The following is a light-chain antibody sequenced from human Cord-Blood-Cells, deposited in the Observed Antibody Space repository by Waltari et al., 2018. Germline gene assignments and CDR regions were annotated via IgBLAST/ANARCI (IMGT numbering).Light chain of an antibody. Sequence: DTVMTQTPPSLLVIPAEQTSTLCSSSQSLLDSEVGNTYLDWYLQKPGQTPQLLIYTLSYRASGIPDRFSGSGSGTDFTLKISRVEAEDFGVYYCKQRIECPWTFGQGTKVEIK. J-gene: IGKJ1*01. CDR1: QSLLDSEVGNTY. CDR2: TLS. CDR3: KQRIECPWT. V-gene: IGKV2-40*01.